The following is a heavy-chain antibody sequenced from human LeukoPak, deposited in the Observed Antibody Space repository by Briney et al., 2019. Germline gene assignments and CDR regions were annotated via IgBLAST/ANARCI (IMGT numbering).Heavy chain of an antibody. D-gene: IGHD6-19*01. V-gene: IGHV1-3*01. J-gene: IGHJ4*02. Sequence: ASVKVSCTASGYTFTRYAMHSVRQAPGHRLEWMGWINAGNGDTKYSQKFQGRVTITRDTSASTDYMELRSLRSEDTTVYYCARVGHSSGWPREGIDYWGQGTLVTVSS. CDR3: ARVGHSSGWPREGIDY. CDR2: INAGNGDT. CDR1: GYTFTRYA.